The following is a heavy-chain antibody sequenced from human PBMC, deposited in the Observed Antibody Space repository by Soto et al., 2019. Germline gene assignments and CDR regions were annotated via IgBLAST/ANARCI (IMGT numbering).Heavy chain of an antibody. CDR2: ISSSSSYI. Sequence: GGSLRLSCAAAGLTFSTYSMNWVRQAPGKGLEWVSSISSSSSYIYYADSVKGRFTISRENSNNMVYLQMNSLRPEDTAVYYCAKDLREMATIRPDYWGQGTLVTVSS. CDR3: AKDLREMATIRPDY. J-gene: IGHJ4*02. V-gene: IGHV3-21*01. CDR1: GLTFSTYS. D-gene: IGHD5-12*01.